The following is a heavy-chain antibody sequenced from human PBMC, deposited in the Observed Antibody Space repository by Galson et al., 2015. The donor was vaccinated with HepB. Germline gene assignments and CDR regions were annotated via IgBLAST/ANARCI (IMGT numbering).Heavy chain of an antibody. D-gene: IGHD1-26*01. V-gene: IGHV6-1*01. Sequence: CAISGDSVSSNSAAWNWIRQSPSRGLEWLGRTYYRSKWYNDYAVSVKSRITINPDTSKSQFSLQLNSVTPEDTAVYYCARGPQGDYYYGMDVWGQGTTVTASS. CDR3: ARGPQGDYYYGMDV. CDR2: TYYRSKWYN. J-gene: IGHJ6*02. CDR1: GDSVSSNSAA.